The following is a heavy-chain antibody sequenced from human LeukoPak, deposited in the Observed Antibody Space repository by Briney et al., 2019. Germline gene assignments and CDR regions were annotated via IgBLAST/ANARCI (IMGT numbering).Heavy chain of an antibody. J-gene: IGHJ4*02. D-gene: IGHD5-24*01. Sequence: GGSLRLSCAASGFTFDDYAIHWVRQAPGKGLEWVSGISWNSGSIGYADSVKGRFTISRDNAKNSLYLQMNSLRAEDTALYYCAKDIGVRDGYNAFDYWGQGTLVTVSS. CDR1: GFTFDDYA. CDR3: AKDIGVRDGYNAFDY. V-gene: IGHV3-9*01. CDR2: ISWNSGSI.